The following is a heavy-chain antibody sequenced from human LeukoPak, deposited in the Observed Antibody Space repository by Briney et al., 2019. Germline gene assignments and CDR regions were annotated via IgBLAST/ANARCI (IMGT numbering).Heavy chain of an antibody. D-gene: IGHD6-19*01. J-gene: IGHJ4*02. V-gene: IGHV3-64D*06. CDR1: GFTFSSYA. CDR3: VNDGMAVAWGFFDY. CDR2: ISTNGGST. Sequence: GGSLRLSCSASGFTFSSYAMHWVRQAPGKGLEYVSGISTNGGSTYYADSVKGRFTISRDNSKNTLYFQMSSLRAEDTAVYYCVNDGMAVAWGFFDYWGQGTLVTVSS.